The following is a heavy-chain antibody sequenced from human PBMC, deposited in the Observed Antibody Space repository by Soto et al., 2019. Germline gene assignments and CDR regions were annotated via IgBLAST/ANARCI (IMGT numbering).Heavy chain of an antibody. Sequence: GGSLRLSCAAFRFSVSSYWMHWVRQTPGKGLVWVSRISPDGRTTNFADSVKGRFTISRDTAKNTVSLQMNSLRAEDTALYYCTRRGDQALDYWGQGTLVTVSS. CDR3: TRRGDQALDY. J-gene: IGHJ4*02. CDR1: RFSVSSYW. CDR2: ISPDGRTT. D-gene: IGHD3-16*01. V-gene: IGHV3-74*01.